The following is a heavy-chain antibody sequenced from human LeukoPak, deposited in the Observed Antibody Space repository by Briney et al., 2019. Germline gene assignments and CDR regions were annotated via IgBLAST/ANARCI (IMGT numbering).Heavy chain of an antibody. V-gene: IGHV1-18*01. CDR2: ISAYNGNT. J-gene: IGHJ6*02. Sequence: ASVKVSCKASGYTFTSYGISWVRQAPGQGLEWMGWISAYNGNTNYAQKLQGRVTMTTDTSTSTAYMELRSLRSDDTAVYYCARDSSGYYFDYYYYGMDVWGQGTTVTVSS. CDR1: GYTFTSYG. D-gene: IGHD3-22*01. CDR3: ARDSSGYYFDYYYYGMDV.